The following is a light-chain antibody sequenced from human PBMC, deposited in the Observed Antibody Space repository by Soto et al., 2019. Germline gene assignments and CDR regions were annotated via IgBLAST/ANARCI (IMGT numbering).Light chain of an antibody. CDR2: GAS. J-gene: IGKJ1*01. CDR1: KSVSSSY. Sequence: EIVLTQSPGSLSLSPGEIATLFCRESKSVSSSYLTWYQQKPGKAPRLLIYGASSRATGIPDRFSGSGSGTDFTLTISSLEPEDFAMYYCQQYGSSPRTFGQGTKVDIK. CDR3: QQYGSSPRT. V-gene: IGKV3-20*01.